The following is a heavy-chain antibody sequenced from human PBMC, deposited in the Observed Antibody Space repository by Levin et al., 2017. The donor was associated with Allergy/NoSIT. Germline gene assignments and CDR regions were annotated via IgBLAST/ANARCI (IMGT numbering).Heavy chain of an antibody. Sequence: GESLKISCKASGYTFTSYGISWVRQAPGQGLEWMGWISAYNGNTNYAQKLQGRVTMTTDTSTSTAYMELRSLRSDDTAVYYCARDVTITGTTYYFDYWGQGTLVTVSS. V-gene: IGHV1-18*01. CDR3: ARDVTITGTTYYFDY. CDR2: ISAYNGNT. D-gene: IGHD1-20*01. J-gene: IGHJ4*02. CDR1: GYTFTSYG.